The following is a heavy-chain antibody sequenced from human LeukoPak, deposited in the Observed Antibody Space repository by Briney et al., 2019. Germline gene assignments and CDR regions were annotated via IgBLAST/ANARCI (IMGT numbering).Heavy chain of an antibody. Sequence: GGSLRLSCAASGFTFSSYGMHWVRQAPGKGLEWVAVIWYDGSNKYYADSVKGRFTISRDNPKNTVYLQMNSLRAEDTAVYYCARAGYCSGGSCYGEDYWGQGTLVTV. CDR1: GFTFSSYG. V-gene: IGHV3-33*01. CDR2: IWYDGSNK. CDR3: ARAGYCSGGSCYGEDY. J-gene: IGHJ4*02. D-gene: IGHD2-15*01.